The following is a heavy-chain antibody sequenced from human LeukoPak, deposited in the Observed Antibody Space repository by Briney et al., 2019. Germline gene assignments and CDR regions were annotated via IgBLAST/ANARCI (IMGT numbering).Heavy chain of an antibody. CDR3: VKSASTWYLFDY. D-gene: IGHD6-13*01. CDR2: IISNGEST. CDR1: GFXFSGYA. V-gene: IGHV3-64*03. Sequence: GGSLRLSCLASGFXFSGYAIHWVRQAPGKGLEYVSAIISNGESTYYSDSVKDRFTISRDNSKNTLYLQMSSLRPEDTAVYYCVKSASTWYLFDYWGQGTLVTVSS. J-gene: IGHJ4*02.